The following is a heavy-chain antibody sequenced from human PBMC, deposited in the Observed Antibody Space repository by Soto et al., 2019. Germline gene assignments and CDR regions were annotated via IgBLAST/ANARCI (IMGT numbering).Heavy chain of an antibody. V-gene: IGHV3-23*01. Sequence: PGGSLRLSCAASGFTFSTYAMSWVRQASGKGLEWVSTITTSGGNTYYADSVQGRFTISRDNSKNTLYLQMNSLRAEDTAVYYCAGRYCTNGVCYTNYYYYIDVWGKGTTVTVSS. D-gene: IGHD2-8*01. CDR3: AGRYCTNGVCYTNYYYYIDV. CDR1: GFTFSTYA. CDR2: ITTSGGNT. J-gene: IGHJ6*03.